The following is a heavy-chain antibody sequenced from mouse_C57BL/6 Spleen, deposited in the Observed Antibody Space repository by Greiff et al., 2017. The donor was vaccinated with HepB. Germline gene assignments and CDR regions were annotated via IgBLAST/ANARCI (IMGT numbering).Heavy chain of an antibody. D-gene: IGHD1-2*01. J-gene: IGHJ3*01. CDR2: INPNNGGT. CDR1: GYTFTDYY. Sequence: EVQLQQSGPELVKPGASVKISCKASGYTFTDYYMNWVKQSHGKSLEWIGDINPNNGGTSYNQKFKGKATLTVDKSSSTAYMELRSLTSEDSAVYYCARSATQRSGFAYWGQGTLVTVSA. V-gene: IGHV1-26*01. CDR3: ARSATQRSGFAY.